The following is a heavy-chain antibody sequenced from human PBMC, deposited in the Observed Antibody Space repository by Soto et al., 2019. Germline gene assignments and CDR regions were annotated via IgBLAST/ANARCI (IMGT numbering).Heavy chain of an antibody. D-gene: IGHD3-22*01. CDR2: IWYDGSNK. V-gene: IGHV3-33*01. J-gene: IGHJ6*02. CDR3: ARDPPGYDSSGYYGMDV. CDR1: GFTFSSYG. Sequence: QVQLVESGGGVVQPGRSLRLSCAASGFTFSSYGMHWVRQAPGKGLEWVAVIWYDGSNKYYADSVKGRFTISRDNSKNTLYLQMNSLRAEDTAVDYCARDPPGYDSSGYYGMDVWGQGTTVTVSS.